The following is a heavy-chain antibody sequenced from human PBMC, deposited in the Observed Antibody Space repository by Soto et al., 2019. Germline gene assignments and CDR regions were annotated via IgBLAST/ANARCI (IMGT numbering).Heavy chain of an antibody. J-gene: IGHJ4*02. CDR2: IWSDGSNK. CDR1: GFNFSSYG. V-gene: IGHV3-33*08. Sequence: PGGSLRLSCAASGFNFSSYGMHWVRQAPGKGLEWVTVIWSDGSNKYYADSVKGRFTVSRDNSKNTLYLQMDSLRAEDTALYYCARVRDHYGSGSRGFFDYWGQGTRVTVSS. D-gene: IGHD3-10*01. CDR3: ARVRDHYGSGSRGFFDY.